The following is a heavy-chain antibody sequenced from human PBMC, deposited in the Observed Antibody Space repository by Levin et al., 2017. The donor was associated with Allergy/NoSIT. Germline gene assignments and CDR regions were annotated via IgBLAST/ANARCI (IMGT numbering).Heavy chain of an antibody. CDR2: MYYSGST. CDR3: ARHHHYGSGSYDY. D-gene: IGHD3-10*01. CDR1: GGSISSSSYY. Sequence: SQTLSLTCTVSGGSISSSSYYWGWIRQPPGMGLGWIGSMYYSGSTYNPSLKSRVTISVNTSKNQFSLKVSSVTAADTAVYYCARHHHYGSGSYDYWGQGTLVTVSS. V-gene: IGHV4-39*01. J-gene: IGHJ4*02.